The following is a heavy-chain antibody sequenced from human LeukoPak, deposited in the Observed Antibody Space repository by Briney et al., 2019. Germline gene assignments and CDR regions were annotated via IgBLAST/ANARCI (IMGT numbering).Heavy chain of an antibody. CDR1: GFNFSSYW. CDR3: VRGAGGGDY. J-gene: IGHJ4*02. D-gene: IGHD6-19*01. Sequence: GGSLRLSCAASGFNFSSYWMSWVRQAPGKGLEWVANIKPDGGEESYVDSVRGRFTISRDNAKNSLSLQMNSLRGEDTAVYSCVRGAGGGDYWGQGTLVTVSS. CDR2: IKPDGGEE. V-gene: IGHV3-7*04.